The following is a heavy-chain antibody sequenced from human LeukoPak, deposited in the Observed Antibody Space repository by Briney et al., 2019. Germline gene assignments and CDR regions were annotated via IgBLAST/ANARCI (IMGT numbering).Heavy chain of an antibody. CDR3: AKDLGARNCYFNF. CDR1: GFTFNGHW. CDR2: IDESGGST. J-gene: IGHJ4*02. Sequence: GGSLRLSCAASGFTFNGHWMSWVRQPPGEGLEWVSTIDESGGSTWYADSVKGRFTISRDNSKNTLYLQMNSLSAEDTAVYYCAKDLGARNCYFNFWGPGTRVTVSS. V-gene: IGHV3-23*01. D-gene: IGHD1-7*01.